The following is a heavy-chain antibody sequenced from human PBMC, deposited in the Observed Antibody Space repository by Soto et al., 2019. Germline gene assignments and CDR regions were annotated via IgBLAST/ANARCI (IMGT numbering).Heavy chain of an antibody. J-gene: IGHJ4*02. CDR3: ARLEGLATISYYFDF. D-gene: IGHD3-9*01. V-gene: IGHV4-39*01. Sequence: SETLSLTCTVSGGSISGSSYFWGWIRQPPGKGLEWIGSIYFSGSASYNPSLRTRLTISVDTSTSQFSLKLSSVTAADSAVYFCARLEGLATISYYFDFWGPGALVTVSS. CDR2: IYFSGSA. CDR1: GGSISGSSYF.